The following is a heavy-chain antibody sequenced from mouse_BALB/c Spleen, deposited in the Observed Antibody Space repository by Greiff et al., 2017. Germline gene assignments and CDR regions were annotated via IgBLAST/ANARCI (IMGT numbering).Heavy chain of an antibody. CDR1: GYTFTDYY. CDR3: ARYDYDEYYFDY. J-gene: IGHJ2*01. CDR2: ISTYSGNT. V-gene: IGHV1S137*01. Sequence: VQLQQSGPELVKPGASVKMSCKASGYTFTDYYMKWVKQSHAKSLEWIGVISTYSGNTNYNQKFKGKATMTVDKSSSTAYMELARLTSEDSAIYYCARYDYDEYYFDYWGQGTTLTVSS. D-gene: IGHD2-4*01.